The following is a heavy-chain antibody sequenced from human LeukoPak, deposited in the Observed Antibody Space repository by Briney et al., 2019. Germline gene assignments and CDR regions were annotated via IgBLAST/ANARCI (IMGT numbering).Heavy chain of an antibody. V-gene: IGHV1-2*02. CDR3: ARLRDGYNAFDY. D-gene: IGHD5-24*01. CDR2: INPNSGGT. Sequence: ASVTVSYKASGYTFTGYYMHWVRQAPGQGLEWMGWINPNSGGTNYAQKFQGRVTMTRDTSISTAYMELSRLRSDDTAVYYCARLRDGYNAFDYWGQGTLVTVSS. CDR1: GYTFTGYY. J-gene: IGHJ4*02.